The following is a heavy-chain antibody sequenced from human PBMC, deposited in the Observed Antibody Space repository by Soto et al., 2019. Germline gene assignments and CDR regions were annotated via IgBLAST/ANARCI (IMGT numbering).Heavy chain of an antibody. J-gene: IGHJ4*02. CDR3: AQLSDHVDY. V-gene: IGHV1-69*02. CDR1: GGTFSSYT. Sequence: QVQLLQSGAEVKKPGSSVKVSCKASGGTFSSYTISWVRQAPGQGLEWMGRIIPLLGIANYARKVHGRVTSTPDKAAGAAYMVVMRLRSPDTAVYYCAQLSDHVDYWGKGTLGTVSS. CDR2: IIPLLGIA. D-gene: IGHD3-16*02.